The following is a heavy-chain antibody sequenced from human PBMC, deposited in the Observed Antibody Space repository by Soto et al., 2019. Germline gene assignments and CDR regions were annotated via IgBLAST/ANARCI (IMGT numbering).Heavy chain of an antibody. CDR3: ARSDSDSSGYYWVY. J-gene: IGHJ4*02. CDR1: GGTFSSYT. CDR2: IIPILGIA. D-gene: IGHD3-22*01. V-gene: IGHV1-69*02. Sequence: QVQLVQSGAEVKKPGSSVKVSCKASGGTFSSYTISWVRQAPGQGREWMGRIIPILGIANYAQKFQGRVPITADKSTSTAYMELSSLRSEDTAVYYCARSDSDSSGYYWVYWGQGTLVTFSS.